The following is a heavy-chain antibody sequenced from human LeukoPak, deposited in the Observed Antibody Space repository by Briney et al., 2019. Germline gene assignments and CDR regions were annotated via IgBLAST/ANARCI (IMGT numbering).Heavy chain of an antibody. D-gene: IGHD6-19*01. J-gene: IGHJ4*02. Sequence: PGGSLRLSCAASGFTFSSYGMHWVRQAPGKGLEWVAVISYDGSNKYYADSVKGRFTISRDNSKNTLYLQMNSLRAEDTAVYYCAKGLTGIAVAGTVYWGQGTLVTVSS. CDR2: ISYDGSNK. V-gene: IGHV3-30*18. CDR3: AKGLTGIAVAGTVY. CDR1: GFTFSSYG.